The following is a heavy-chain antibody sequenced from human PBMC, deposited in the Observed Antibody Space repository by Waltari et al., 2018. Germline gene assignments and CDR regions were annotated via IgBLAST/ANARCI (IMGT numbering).Heavy chain of an antibody. CDR3: ARDTTYYYDSSGYKEGMDV. V-gene: IGHV1-69*01. Sequence: VQLVQSGAAVKKPGSSVKVSCKASGGTFSSYAISWVRQAPGPGLEWMGGIIPIFGTANYAQKFQGRVTITADESTSTAYMELSSLRSEDTAVYYCARDTTYYYDSSGYKEGMDVWGQGTTVTVSS. CDR1: GGTFSSYA. CDR2: IIPIFGTA. J-gene: IGHJ6*02. D-gene: IGHD3-22*01.